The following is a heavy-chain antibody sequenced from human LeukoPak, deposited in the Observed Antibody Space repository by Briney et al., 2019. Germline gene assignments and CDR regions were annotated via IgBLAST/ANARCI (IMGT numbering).Heavy chain of an antibody. CDR1: GFTFTNFE. V-gene: IGHV3-48*03. CDR3: ARAGPPAFDP. CDR2: ISYSGSTT. Sequence: GGSLRLSCAASGFTFTNFEMNWVRQAPGKGLEWVSYISYSGSTTSYADSVKGRFTISRDNAKNSLYLQMNSLRAEDTAVYYCARAGPPAFDPWGQGTLVTVSS. J-gene: IGHJ5*02.